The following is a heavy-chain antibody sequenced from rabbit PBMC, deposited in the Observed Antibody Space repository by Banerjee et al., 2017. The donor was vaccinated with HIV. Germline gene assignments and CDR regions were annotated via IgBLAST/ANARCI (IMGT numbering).Heavy chain of an antibody. D-gene: IGHD4-2*01. V-gene: IGHV1S45*01. CDR3: ARGVAGGQSSSRPIL. Sequence: EESLRDLVQPEGSLTLTCKASGFSFSSSDYICWVRQAPGKGLEWISCIAGSSSGFTYSATWATGRFTISKTSSTTVTLQMTSLTVAETEAYFRARGVAGGQSSSRPILWGPGTLVTVS. CDR2: IAGSSSGFT. J-gene: IGHJ6*01. CDR1: GFSFSSSDY.